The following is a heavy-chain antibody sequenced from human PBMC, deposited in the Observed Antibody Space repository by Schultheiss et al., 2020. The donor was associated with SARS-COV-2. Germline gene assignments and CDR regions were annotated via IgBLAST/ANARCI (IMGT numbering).Heavy chain of an antibody. Sequence: ASVKVSCKASGYTFTSYDINWVRQATGQGLEWMGWMNPNSGNTGYAQKFQGRVTMTRDTSISTAYMELSRLRSDDTAVYYCAREHSSGWTTFDYWGQGTLVTVSS. CDR2: MNPNSGNT. J-gene: IGHJ4*02. V-gene: IGHV1-8*01. CDR1: GYTFTSYD. CDR3: AREHSSGWTTFDY. D-gene: IGHD6-19*01.